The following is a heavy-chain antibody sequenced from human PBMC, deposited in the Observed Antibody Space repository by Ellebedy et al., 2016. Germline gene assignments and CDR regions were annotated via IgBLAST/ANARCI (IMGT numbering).Heavy chain of an antibody. CDR1: GGSVSSDY. D-gene: IGHD1-1*01. V-gene: IGHV4-59*02. CDR2: VFHTGTS. Sequence: SETLSLTCNISGGSVSSDYWNWIRRPPGEGLEWIGYVFHTGTSYYNPSLTSRVTMSVDTSTSQFSLRLTSVSAADTAVYYCAKWNGGWNAFDVWGQGTMVTVSS. CDR3: AKWNGGWNAFDV. J-gene: IGHJ3*01.